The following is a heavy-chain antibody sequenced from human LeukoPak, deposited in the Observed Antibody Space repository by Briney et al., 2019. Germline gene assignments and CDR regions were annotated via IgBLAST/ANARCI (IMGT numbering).Heavy chain of an antibody. CDR1: GLTFSSYW. J-gene: IGHJ4*02. D-gene: IGHD3-22*01. CDR2: IKQDGSEK. V-gene: IGHV3-7*03. Sequence: GGSLRLSCAASGLTFSSYWMRWVRQAPGKGLEWMANIKQDGSEKYYVDSVKGRFTISRDNAKNSLYLQMNSLRAEDTAVYYCATSTYYYDSSGYYYAPRDYWGQGTLVTVSS. CDR3: ATSTYYYDSSGYYYAPRDY.